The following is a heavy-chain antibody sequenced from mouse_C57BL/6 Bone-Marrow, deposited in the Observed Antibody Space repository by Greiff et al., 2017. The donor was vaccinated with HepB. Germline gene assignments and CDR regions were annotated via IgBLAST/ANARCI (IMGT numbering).Heavy chain of an antibody. Sequence: DVHLVESEGGLVQPGSSMKLSCTASGFTFSDYYMAWVRQVPEKGLEWVANINYDGSSTYYLDSLKSRFIISRDNAKNILYLQMSSLKSEDTATYYCARDQAPYDGYFLYWYFDVWGTGTTVTVSS. CDR2: INYDGSST. J-gene: IGHJ1*03. D-gene: IGHD2-3*01. CDR1: GFTFSDYY. CDR3: ARDQAPYDGYFLYWYFDV. V-gene: IGHV5-16*01.